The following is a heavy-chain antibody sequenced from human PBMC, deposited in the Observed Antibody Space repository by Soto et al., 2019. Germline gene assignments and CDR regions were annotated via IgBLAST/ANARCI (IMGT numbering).Heavy chain of an antibody. V-gene: IGHV4-4*02. D-gene: IGHD6-25*01. Sequence: SETLSLTCAVSGASISSNNWWSWVRQPPGKGLEWIGEIYHTGTTHYNPSLKSRLTVLVDKSKDQFSLKLTSVTAADTAVYFCASKSGYGIPFDSWGQGILVT. CDR1: GASISSNNW. CDR3: ASKSGYGIPFDS. J-gene: IGHJ4*02. CDR2: IYHTGTT.